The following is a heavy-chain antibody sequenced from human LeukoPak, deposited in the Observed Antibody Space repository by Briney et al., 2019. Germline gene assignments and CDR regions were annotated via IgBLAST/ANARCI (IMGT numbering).Heavy chain of an antibody. CDR2: INTDGSGT. D-gene: IGHD5-12*01. V-gene: IGHV3-74*01. Sequence: PGGSLRLSCAASGFTFSNFWMHWVRQAPGKGLVWVSRINTDGSGTTYADSVKGRFTISRDNAKDTLYLQMNSLRAEDTAVYYCARGDYDPKTFDYWGQGTLVTVSS. CDR3: ARGDYDPKTFDY. J-gene: IGHJ4*02. CDR1: GFTFSNFW.